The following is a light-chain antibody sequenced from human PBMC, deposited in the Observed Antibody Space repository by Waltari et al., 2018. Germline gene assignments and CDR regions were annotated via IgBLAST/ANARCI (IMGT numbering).Light chain of an antibody. Sequence: DVQVTQSPSSLSASVGDSVTITCRTSQDIDRHLIWYQQKPGNAPKLLIYAASYLQSGVPSRFSGSGSGTDFSLTISSLQPEDFAVYYCQQNYRTPTFGGGTKVEVK. J-gene: IGKJ4*01. CDR3: QQNYRTPT. V-gene: IGKV1-39*01. CDR2: AAS. CDR1: QDIDRH.